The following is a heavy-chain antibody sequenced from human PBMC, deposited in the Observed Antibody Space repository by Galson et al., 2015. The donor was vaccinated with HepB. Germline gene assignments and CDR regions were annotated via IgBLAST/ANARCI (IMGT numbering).Heavy chain of an antibody. CDR1: GFTFSDYY. CDR2: ISSSGSTI. CDR3: AKPAITIFGVVSNAFDI. D-gene: IGHD3-3*01. Sequence: SLRLSCAASGFTFSDYYMSWIRQAPGKGLEWVSYISSSGSTIYYADSVKGRFTISRDNSKNTLYLQMNSLRAEDTAVYYCAKPAITIFGVVSNAFDIWGQGTMVTVSS. V-gene: IGHV3-11*01. J-gene: IGHJ3*02.